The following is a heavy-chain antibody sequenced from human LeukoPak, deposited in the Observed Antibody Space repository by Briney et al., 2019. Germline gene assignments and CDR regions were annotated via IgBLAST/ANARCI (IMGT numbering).Heavy chain of an antibody. CDR3: ARGSLSWMWPLDDY. Sequence: PGGSLRLSCAASGFTFSSYWMSWVRQAPGKGLEWVANIKQDGSEKYYVDSVKGRFTISRDNAKNTLYLQMNSLRAEDTAVYYCARGSLSWMWPLDDYWGQGTLVTVAS. J-gene: IGHJ4*02. D-gene: IGHD1-1*01. CDR1: GFTFSSYW. CDR2: IKQDGSEK. V-gene: IGHV3-7*01.